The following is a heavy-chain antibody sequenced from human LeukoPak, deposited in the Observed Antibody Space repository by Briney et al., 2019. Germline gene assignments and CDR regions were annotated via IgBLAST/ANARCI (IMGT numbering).Heavy chain of an antibody. D-gene: IGHD1-14*01. CDR1: GFSIRNYW. CDR2: IKNDGTTT. V-gene: IGHV3-74*01. CDR3: ATDAAGLEY. J-gene: IGHJ4*02. Sequence: GGSLRLSCTASGFSIRNYWMHWVRQAPGKGLVWVSRIKNDGTTTTYADSVEGRFTISRDNAKNTVYLQMSSLRGEDTGVYYCATDAAGLEYWGQGALVTVSS.